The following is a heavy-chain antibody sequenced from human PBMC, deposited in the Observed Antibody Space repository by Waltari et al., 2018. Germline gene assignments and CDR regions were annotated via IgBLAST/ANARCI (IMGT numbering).Heavy chain of an antibody. CDR3: ARGGYYDILTGYYSGRFDGMDV. Sequence: QVQLVQSGSELKKPGASVKVSCKASGYTFTSYAMNWVRQAPGQGLEWMGWINTNTGNPTYAQGFTGRFVFSLDTSVSTAYLQISSLKAEDTAVYYCARGGYYDILTGYYSGRFDGMDVWGQGTTVTVSS. D-gene: IGHD3-9*01. V-gene: IGHV7-4-1*02. CDR1: GYTFTSYA. J-gene: IGHJ6*02. CDR2: INTNTGNP.